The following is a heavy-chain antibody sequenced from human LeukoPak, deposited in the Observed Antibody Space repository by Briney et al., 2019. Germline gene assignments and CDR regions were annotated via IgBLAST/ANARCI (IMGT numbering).Heavy chain of an antibody. CDR2: IFPSGRT. CDR3: ATSYDVKTAPYDL. J-gene: IGHJ5*02. CDR1: GGSIRSYC. D-gene: IGHD3-16*01. Sequence: SETLSLTCTVTGGSIRSYCWSWVRQSPGKGLEWIGYIFPSGRTDYNPSLKSRVTMSIDRSKSQVSLELRFLTAADTAVYYCATSYDVKTAPYDLWGQGTLVTVAS. V-gene: IGHV4-4*09.